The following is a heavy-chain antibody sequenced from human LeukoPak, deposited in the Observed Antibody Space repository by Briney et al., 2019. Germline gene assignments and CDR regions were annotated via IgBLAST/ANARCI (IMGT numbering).Heavy chain of an antibody. CDR2: ISYDGSNK. J-gene: IGHJ4*02. CDR1: GFTFSSYA. CDR3: ATGGGELLGGFDY. Sequence: PGGSLRLSCAASGFTFSSYAMHWVRQAPGKGLEWVAVISYDGSNKYYADSVKGRFTISRDNSKNTLYLQMNSLRAEDTAVYYCATGGGELLGGFDYWGQGTLVTVSS. D-gene: IGHD1-26*01. V-gene: IGHV3-30-3*01.